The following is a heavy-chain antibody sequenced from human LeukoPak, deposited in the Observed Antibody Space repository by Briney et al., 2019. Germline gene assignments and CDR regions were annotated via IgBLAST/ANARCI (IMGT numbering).Heavy chain of an antibody. CDR2: ISWNSGSI. CDR1: GFTFDDYA. D-gene: IGHD5-12*01. Sequence: GGSLRLSCAASGFTFDDYATHWVRQAPGKGLEWVSGISWNSGSIGYADSVKGRFTISRDNAKNSLYLQMNSLRAEDTALYYCAKEIRGYSGYDYYYYYGMDVWGQGTTVTVSS. J-gene: IGHJ6*02. CDR3: AKEIRGYSGYDYYYYYGMDV. V-gene: IGHV3-9*01.